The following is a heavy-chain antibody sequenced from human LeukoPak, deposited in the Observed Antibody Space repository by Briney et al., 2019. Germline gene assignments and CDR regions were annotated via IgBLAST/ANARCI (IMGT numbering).Heavy chain of an antibody. D-gene: IGHD2-8*01. Sequence: ASVKLSCKASGYTFTGYYMHWVRQAPGQGLERMGWINPNSGGTNYAQKIQGRVTMTRDTSISTAYMGLSRLRSDDTAVYYCASQWLAVGDYWGQGTLVTVSS. V-gene: IGHV1-2*02. J-gene: IGHJ4*02. CDR3: ASQWLAVGDY. CDR1: GYTFTGYY. CDR2: INPNSGGT.